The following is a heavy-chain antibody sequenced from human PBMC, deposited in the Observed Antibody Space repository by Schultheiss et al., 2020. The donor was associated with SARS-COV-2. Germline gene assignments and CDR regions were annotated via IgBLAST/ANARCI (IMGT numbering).Heavy chain of an antibody. CDR2: INSDGSST. J-gene: IGHJ4*02. V-gene: IGHV3-74*01. CDR1: GFNFNDYA. CDR3: ARALPTAMAPTDY. D-gene: IGHD5-18*01. Sequence: GGSLRLSCAASGFNFNDYAMHWVRQAPGKGLEWVSRINSDGSSTTYADSVRGRFTISRDNAKNTVYLQMNSLRVEDTAVYYCARALPTAMAPTDYWGQGTLVTVSS.